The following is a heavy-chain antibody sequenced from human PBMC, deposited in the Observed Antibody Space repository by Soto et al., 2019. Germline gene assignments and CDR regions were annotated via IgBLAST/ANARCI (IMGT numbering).Heavy chain of an antibody. D-gene: IGHD3-22*01. CDR2: ISGSGGST. V-gene: IGHV3-23*01. Sequence: GGSLRLSCAASGFTFSSYAMSWVRQAPGKGLEWVSAISGSGGSTYYADSVKGRFTISRDNSKNTLYLQMNSLRAEDTAVYYCAKDICSRHSSGYYFDYWGQGTLVTVSS. CDR3: AKDICSRHSSGYYFDY. CDR1: GFTFSSYA. J-gene: IGHJ4*02.